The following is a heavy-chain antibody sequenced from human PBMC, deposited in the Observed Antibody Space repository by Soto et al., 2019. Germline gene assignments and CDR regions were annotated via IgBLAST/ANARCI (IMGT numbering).Heavy chain of an antibody. J-gene: IGHJ5*02. CDR1: GGTFSSYT. V-gene: IGHV1-69*04. Sequence: ASVKVSCKASGGTFSSYTISWVRQAPGQGLEWMGRIIPILVIANYAQKFQGRVTIPADKSTSTAYMELSSLRSEDTAVYYCARDPQTVGIAAVNWLDHWGQGTLVTVSS. D-gene: IGHD6-13*01. CDR2: IIPILVIA. CDR3: ARDPQTVGIAAVNWLDH.